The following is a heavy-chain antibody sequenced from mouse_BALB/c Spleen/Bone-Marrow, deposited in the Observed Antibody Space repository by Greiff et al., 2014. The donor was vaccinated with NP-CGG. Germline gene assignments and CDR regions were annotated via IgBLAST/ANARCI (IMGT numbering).Heavy chain of an antibody. CDR2: ISSGGSYT. D-gene: IGHD2-3*01. Sequence: DVKLVESGGGLVKPGGSLKLSCAASGFTFSSYAMSWVRQTPEKRLEWVATISSGGSYTYYPDSMKGRFTISRDNAKNTLYLQMSSLRSEDTAMYYCARLRDGYSPFAYWGQGTLVTVSA. CDR3: ARLRDGYSPFAY. J-gene: IGHJ3*01. V-gene: IGHV5-9-3*01. CDR1: GFTFSSYA.